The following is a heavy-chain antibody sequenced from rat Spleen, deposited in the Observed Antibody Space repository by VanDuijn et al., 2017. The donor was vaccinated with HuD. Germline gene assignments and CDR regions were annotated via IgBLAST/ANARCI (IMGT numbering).Heavy chain of an antibody. CDR3: ARGETTGDY. V-gene: IGHV5-29*01. CDR1: GFTFSNYG. D-gene: IGHD1-10*01. Sequence: EVQLVESGGGLVQPGRSLKLSCVASGFTFSNYGMAWVRQAPTMGLEWVATISYDGSSTYYRDSVKGRFTISRDNAKSTLYLQMDSLRSEDTATYYCARGETTGDYWGQGVMVTVSS. J-gene: IGHJ2*01. CDR2: ISYDGSST.